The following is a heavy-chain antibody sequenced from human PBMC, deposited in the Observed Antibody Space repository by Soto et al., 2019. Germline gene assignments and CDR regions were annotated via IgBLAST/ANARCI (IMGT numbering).Heavy chain of an antibody. CDR3: ARDGRWLALGTEYYGMDV. CDR2: INPNGGST. D-gene: IGHD6-19*01. CDR1: GYTFTSYY. V-gene: IGHV1-46*01. Sequence: EASVKVSCKASGYTFTSYYMHWVRQAPGQRLEWMGRINPNGGSTNYAQKLQGRVTMTTDTSTSTAYMELRSLRSDDTAVYYCARDGRWLALGTEYYGMDVWGQGTTVTVSS. J-gene: IGHJ6*02.